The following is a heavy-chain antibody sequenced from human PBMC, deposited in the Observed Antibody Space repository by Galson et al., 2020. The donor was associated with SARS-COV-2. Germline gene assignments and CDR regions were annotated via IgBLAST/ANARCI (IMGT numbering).Heavy chain of an antibody. Sequence: GESLKISCAASGFTFSYFGMHWVRQAPGKGLAWLAVVSFDGTTKYNGDSVKGRFTISRDNSKNTLSMQMDSLRPEDTAVYYCAKGSMVRGVPGSKWGQGTLVTVSS. D-gene: IGHD3-10*01. J-gene: IGHJ4*02. V-gene: IGHV3-30*18. CDR1: GFTFSYFG. CDR3: AKGSMVRGVPGSK. CDR2: VSFDGTTK.